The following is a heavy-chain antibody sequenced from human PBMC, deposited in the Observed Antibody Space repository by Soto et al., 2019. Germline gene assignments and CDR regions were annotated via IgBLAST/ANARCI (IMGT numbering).Heavy chain of an antibody. CDR1: GGSISSSSYY. D-gene: IGHD3-3*01. V-gene: IGHV4-39*01. Sequence: SETLSLTCTVSGGSISSSSYYWGWIRQPPGKGLEWIGSIYYSGSTYYNPSLKSRVTISVDTSKNQFSLKLSSVTAADTAVYYCARRGPGQQTAIRFLEWLWWFDPWGQGTLVTVSS. J-gene: IGHJ5*02. CDR3: ARRGPGQQTAIRFLEWLWWFDP. CDR2: IYYSGST.